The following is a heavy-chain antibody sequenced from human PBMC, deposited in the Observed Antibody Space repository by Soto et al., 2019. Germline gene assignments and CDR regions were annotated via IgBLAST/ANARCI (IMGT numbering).Heavy chain of an antibody. Sequence: QVQLQESGPGLVKPSETLSLTCTVSGDSISRYYWSWIRLSPGKGLEWIGYIYYSGETNYNPSVKSRVNISVDSTKNQFALKVSSVTAADTAVYYCARDQGGEFLKGSGMDVWGQGTTVTVSS. J-gene: IGHJ6*02. V-gene: IGHV4-59*01. CDR1: GDSISRYY. D-gene: IGHD3-10*01. CDR3: ARDQGGEFLKGSGMDV. CDR2: IYYSGET.